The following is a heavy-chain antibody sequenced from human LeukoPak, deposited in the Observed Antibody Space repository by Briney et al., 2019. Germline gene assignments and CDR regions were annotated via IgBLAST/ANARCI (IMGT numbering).Heavy chain of an antibody. V-gene: IGHV1-2*02. D-gene: IGHD6-19*01. CDR3: ARVGSSGWDTFEQSPT. CDR1: GYTFTNFY. J-gene: IGHJ5*02. Sequence: VASVKVSCKASGYTFTNFYLHWVRQAPGQGLEWMGWINPNSGGTNYAQRFQGRVTVTGDTSISTSYMELSRLSSDDTAVYYCARVGSSGWDTFEQSPTWGQGTLVTVSS. CDR2: INPNSGGT.